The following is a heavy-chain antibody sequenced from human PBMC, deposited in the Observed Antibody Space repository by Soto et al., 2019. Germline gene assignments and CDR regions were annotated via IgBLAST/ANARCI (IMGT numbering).Heavy chain of an antibody. Sequence: GSLRLSCAASGFTFSSYGMHWVRQAPGKGLEWVAVIWYDGSNKYYADSVKGRFTISRDNSKNTLYLQMNSLRAEDTAVYYCARVRFLEWLSPDYYYYYGMDVWGQGTTVTVSS. CDR3: ARVRFLEWLSPDYYYYYGMDV. CDR2: IWYDGSNK. V-gene: IGHV3-33*01. J-gene: IGHJ6*02. D-gene: IGHD3-3*01. CDR1: GFTFSSYG.